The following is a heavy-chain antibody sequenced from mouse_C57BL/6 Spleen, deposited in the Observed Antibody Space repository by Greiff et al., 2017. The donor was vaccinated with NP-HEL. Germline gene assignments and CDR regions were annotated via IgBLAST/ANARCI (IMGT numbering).Heavy chain of an antibody. D-gene: IGHD1-1*01. CDR1: GFTFSSYA. CDR3: ARARYYYGTRGYFDV. Sequence: EVKLVESGGGLVKPGGSLKLSCAASGFTFSSYAMSWVRQTPEKRLEWVATISDGGSYTYYPDNVKGRFTISRDNAKNNLYLQMSHLKSEDTAMYYCARARYYYGTRGYFDVWGTGTTVTVSS. CDR2: ISDGGSYT. J-gene: IGHJ1*03. V-gene: IGHV5-4*03.